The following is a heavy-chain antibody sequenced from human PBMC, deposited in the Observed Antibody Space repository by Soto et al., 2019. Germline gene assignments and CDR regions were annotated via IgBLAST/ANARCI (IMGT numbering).Heavy chain of an antibody. D-gene: IGHD3-16*01. CDR3: VKGDDNGPFDH. J-gene: IGHJ4*02. V-gene: IGHV3-9*01. CDR2: ISWNSGSI. CDR1: GFTFDDYA. Sequence: SQRLSCAASGFTFDDYAMHWVRQAPGKGLEWVSGISWNSGSIGYADSVKGRFTNSRDNSRNSLFLQMNGLRSDDTALYYCVKGDDNGPFDHWGPGTLVTVSS.